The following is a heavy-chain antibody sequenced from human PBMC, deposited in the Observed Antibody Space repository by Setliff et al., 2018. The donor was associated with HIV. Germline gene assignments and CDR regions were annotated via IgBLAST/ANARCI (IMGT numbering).Heavy chain of an antibody. CDR3: ASERSRGNYYYSLDV. CDR1: GYTFTNQY. CDR2: VDPENPTT. J-gene: IGHJ6*03. Sequence: ASVKVSCKMSGYTFTNQYIHWIQQAPGKGLEWMGLVDPENPTTIYAARFQGRVTITADTSTDTAYMELSRLRSEGTAIYYCASERSRGNYYYSLDVWGKGTTVTVSS. V-gene: IGHV1-69-2*01.